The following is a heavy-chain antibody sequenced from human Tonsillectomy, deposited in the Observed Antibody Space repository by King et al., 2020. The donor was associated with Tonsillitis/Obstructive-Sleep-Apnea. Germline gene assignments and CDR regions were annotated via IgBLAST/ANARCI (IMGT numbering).Heavy chain of an antibody. V-gene: IGHV4-34*01. CDR1: GGSFSGFY. CDR3: AREGSQNGFDI. Sequence: VQLQQWGAGLLKPSETLSLTCAVSGGSFSGFYWSWIRQPPGKGLEWIGEIDHSGSTNYESSLKSRVTISLDTSKNQFSLKVNSVTAADTAVYYCAREGSQNGFDIWGQGTMVTVSS. CDR2: IDHSGST. J-gene: IGHJ3*02.